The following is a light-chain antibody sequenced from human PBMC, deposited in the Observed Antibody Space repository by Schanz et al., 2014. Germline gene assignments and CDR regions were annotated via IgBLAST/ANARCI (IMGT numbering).Light chain of an antibody. CDR2: WAS. Sequence: DIVLTQSPDSLAVSLGERATINCKSSQSVLYSSNNKNYLGWFKQKPRQPPKLLLYWASIRESGVPDRFSGGGSGTDFSLTISSLHAADVAVYYCQQYYGIPFTFGGGTTVVSK. V-gene: IGKV4-1*01. CDR1: QSVLYSSNNKNY. CDR3: QQYYGIPFT. J-gene: IGKJ4*01.